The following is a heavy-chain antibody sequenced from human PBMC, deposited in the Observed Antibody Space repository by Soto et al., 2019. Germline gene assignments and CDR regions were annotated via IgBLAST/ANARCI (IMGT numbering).Heavy chain of an antibody. CDR3: AREGGVLHCSGGSCYSYYYYGMDV. Sequence: ASVKVSCKASGGTFSSYAISWVRQAPGQGLEWMGGIIPIFGTANYAQKFQGRVTITADESTSTAYMELSSLRSEDTAVYYCAREGGVLHCSGGSCYSYYYYGMDVWGQGTTVTVSS. J-gene: IGHJ6*02. CDR1: GGTFSSYA. D-gene: IGHD2-15*01. V-gene: IGHV1-69*13. CDR2: IIPIFGTA.